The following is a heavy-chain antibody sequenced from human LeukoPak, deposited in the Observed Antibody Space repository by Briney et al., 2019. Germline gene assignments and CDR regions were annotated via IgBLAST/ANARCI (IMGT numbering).Heavy chain of an antibody. CDR2: ISGSGGST. Sequence: PGGSLRLSCVASGFIFSSYQMNWVRQAPGKGLEWVSAISGSGGSTYYADSVRGRFTISSDNSKNTLYLQVNSLRAEDTAVYYCARTGTHGVDYYYNYGMDVWGQGTTVTVSS. D-gene: IGHD1-1*01. CDR3: ARTGTHGVDYYYNYGMDV. V-gene: IGHV3-23*01. CDR1: GFIFSSYQ. J-gene: IGHJ6*02.